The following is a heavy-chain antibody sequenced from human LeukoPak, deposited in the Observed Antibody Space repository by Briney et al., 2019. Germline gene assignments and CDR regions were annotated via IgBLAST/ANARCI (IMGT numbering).Heavy chain of an antibody. CDR1: GGSISSYY. CDR3: ARAQNYYDGSGYSTNWLDP. Sequence: SETLSLTCTVSGGSISSYYWNWIRQPPGKGLEWIGYIYYSGNTKYNPSLKSRVTISVDTSKNQFSLKLSSVTAADTAVYYCARAQNYYDGSGYSTNWLDPWGQGTLVTVSS. CDR2: IYYSGNT. J-gene: IGHJ5*02. V-gene: IGHV4-59*01. D-gene: IGHD3-22*01.